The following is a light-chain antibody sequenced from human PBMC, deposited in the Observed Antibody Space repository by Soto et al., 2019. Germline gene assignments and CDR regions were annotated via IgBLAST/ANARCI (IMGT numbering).Light chain of an antibody. CDR2: LGS. Sequence: ESVMTQSPLSLSVTPGEPASISCRSSQSLLHSNGYNYLDWYLQKPGQSPQLLIYLGSFRAAGVPYRFSGSGSGTDFTLKISRVEAADVGGYYCMQGLQTPSFGGGTKVEIK. CDR3: MQGLQTPS. J-gene: IGKJ4*01. CDR1: QSLLHSNGYNY. V-gene: IGKV2-28*01.